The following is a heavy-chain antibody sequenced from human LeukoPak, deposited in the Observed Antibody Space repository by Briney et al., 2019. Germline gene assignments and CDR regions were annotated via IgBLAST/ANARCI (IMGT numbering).Heavy chain of an antibody. Sequence: SETLSLTCAVYSGSFSGYYWSWIRQPPGKGLEWIGEINHSGSTNYNPSLKSRVTISVDTSKNQFSLKLSSVTAADTAVSYCARVYYDSSGSAAGLDYWGQGTLVTVSS. CDR1: SGSFSGYY. D-gene: IGHD3-22*01. CDR3: ARVYYDSSGSAAGLDY. J-gene: IGHJ4*02. V-gene: IGHV4-34*01. CDR2: INHSGST.